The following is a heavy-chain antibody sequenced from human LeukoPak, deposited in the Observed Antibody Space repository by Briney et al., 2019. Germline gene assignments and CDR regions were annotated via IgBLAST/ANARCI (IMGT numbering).Heavy chain of an antibody. V-gene: IGHV4-59*08. CDR2: IYYSGST. J-gene: IGHJ6*02. Sequence: PSETLSLTCTVSGGSISSYYWSWIRQPPGKGLEWIGYIYYSGSTNYNPSLKSRVTISVDTSKNQFSLKLSSVTAADTAVYYCARHEYYYYGTDVWGQGTTVTVSS. CDR1: GGSISSYY. CDR3: ARHEYYYYGTDV.